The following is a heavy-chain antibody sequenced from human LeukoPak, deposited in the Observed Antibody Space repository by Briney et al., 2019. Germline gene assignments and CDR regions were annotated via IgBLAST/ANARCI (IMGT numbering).Heavy chain of an antibody. Sequence: GGSLRLSCAASRFTFSSYSMNWVRQAPGKGLEWVSYISNSSGTTYYADSVKGRFTISRDNAKNSLYLQMNSLRDEDTAVYYRARGGSGYGDYYYFYGMDVWGQGTTVTVSS. CDR2: ISNSSGTT. J-gene: IGHJ6*02. D-gene: IGHD3-22*01. V-gene: IGHV3-48*02. CDR3: ARGGSGYGDYYYFYGMDV. CDR1: RFTFSSYS.